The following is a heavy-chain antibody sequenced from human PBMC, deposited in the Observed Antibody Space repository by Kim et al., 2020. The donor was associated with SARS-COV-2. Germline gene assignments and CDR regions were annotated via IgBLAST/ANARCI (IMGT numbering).Heavy chain of an antibody. J-gene: IGHJ4*02. Sequence: GGSLRLFCAASGFTFSSYAMHWVRQAPGKGLEWVAVISYDGSNKYYADSVKGRFTISRDNSKNTLYLQMNSLRAEDTAVYYCASVYSSSSPGNMDYWGQGTLITVSS. CDR3: ASVYSSSSPGNMDY. CDR1: GFTFSSYA. CDR2: ISYDGSNK. D-gene: IGHD6-13*01. V-gene: IGHV3-30*04.